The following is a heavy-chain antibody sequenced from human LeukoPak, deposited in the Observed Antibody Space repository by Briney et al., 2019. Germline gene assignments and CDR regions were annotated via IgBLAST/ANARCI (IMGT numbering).Heavy chain of an antibody. CDR3: AREALLEWLFYRLAQANWFDP. J-gene: IGHJ5*02. D-gene: IGHD3-3*01. CDR1: GFTFSSYW. V-gene: IGHV3-7*01. Sequence: PGRSLRLSCAASGFTFSSYWMSWVRQAPGKGLEWVANIKQDGSEKYYVDSVKGRFTISRDNAKNSLYLQMNSLRAEDTAVYYCAREALLEWLFYRLAQANWFDPWGQGTLVTVSS. CDR2: IKQDGSEK.